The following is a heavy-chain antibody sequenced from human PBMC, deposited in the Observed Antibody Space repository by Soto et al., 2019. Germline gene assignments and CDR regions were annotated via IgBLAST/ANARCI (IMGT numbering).Heavy chain of an antibody. CDR2: INHSGST. D-gene: IGHD6-6*01. V-gene: IGHV4-34*01. Sequence: SETLSLTCAGYGGSFSGYYWSWIRQPPGKGLEWIGEINHSGSTNYNPSLKSRVTISVDTSKNQFSLKLSSVTAADTAVYYCASSPAARRYWSDYYYYYGMDVWGQGTTVTVSS. CDR1: GGSFSGYY. CDR3: ASSPAARRYWSDYYYYYGMDV. J-gene: IGHJ6*02.